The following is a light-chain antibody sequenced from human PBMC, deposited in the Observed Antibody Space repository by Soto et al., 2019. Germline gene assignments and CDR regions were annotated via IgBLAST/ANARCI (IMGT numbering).Light chain of an antibody. CDR1: QSVSSGK. J-gene: IGKJ5*01. CDR2: GAS. V-gene: IGKV3-20*01. CDR3: QQYGSSPSIT. Sequence: EIVLTQSPGAVSLSPGERASLSCRASQSVSSGKLAWYPQKPGQAPRLLIYGASSRATGIPDRFSGSGSGTDFTIPISRLEPEDFAVYYCQQYGSSPSITFGQGTRLEIK.